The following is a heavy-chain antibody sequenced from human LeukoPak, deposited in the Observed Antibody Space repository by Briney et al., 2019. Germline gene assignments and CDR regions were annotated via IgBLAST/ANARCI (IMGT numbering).Heavy chain of an antibody. CDR2: VSGSGGST. V-gene: IGHV3-23*01. J-gene: IGHJ4*02. Sequence: SGGSLRLSCEASGFTFSSYAMSWVRQAPGKGLEWVSGVSGSGGSTVYADSVKGRFTTSRDNSKNTLYLQMNSLRAEDTAVYYCARPPIALTGTGGFDYWGQGTLVTVSS. CDR3: ARPPIALTGTGGFDY. D-gene: IGHD6-19*01. CDR1: GFTFSSYA.